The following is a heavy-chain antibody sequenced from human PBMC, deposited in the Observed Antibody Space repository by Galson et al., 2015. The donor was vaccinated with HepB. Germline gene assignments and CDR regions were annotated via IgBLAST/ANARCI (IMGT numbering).Heavy chain of an antibody. Sequence: ETLSLTCAVYGGSFSGYYWSWIRQPPGKGLEWIGEINHSGSTNYNPSLKSRVTISVDTSKNQFSLKLSSVTAADTAVYYCAREGTYYDFWSGYYLWGQGTLVTVSS. J-gene: IGHJ5*02. D-gene: IGHD3-3*01. CDR3: AREGTYYDFWSGYYL. V-gene: IGHV4-34*01. CDR2: INHSGST. CDR1: GGSFSGYY.